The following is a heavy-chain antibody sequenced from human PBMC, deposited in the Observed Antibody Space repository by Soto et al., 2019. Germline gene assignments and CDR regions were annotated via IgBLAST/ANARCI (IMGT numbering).Heavy chain of an antibody. V-gene: IGHV3-23*01. J-gene: IGHJ5*02. Sequence: GGSLRLSCAASGYTFSSYAMTWVRKAPGKGLEWVSAISGSGGSTYYADSVKGRFTISRDNSKNTLYLHMNSLRAGDTAVYYCAKDPTLNYDFWSGYPVPWGQGTLVTVSS. D-gene: IGHD3-3*01. CDR3: AKDPTLNYDFWSGYPVP. CDR1: GYTFSSYA. CDR2: ISGSGGST.